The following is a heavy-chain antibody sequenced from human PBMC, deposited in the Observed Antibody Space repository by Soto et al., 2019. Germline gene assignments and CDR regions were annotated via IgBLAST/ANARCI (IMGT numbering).Heavy chain of an antibody. CDR2: IYYSGST. D-gene: IGHD7-27*01. J-gene: IGHJ4*02. CDR1: GGSISSGDYY. V-gene: IGHV4-30-4*01. Sequence: SETLSLTCTVSGGSISSGDYYWSWIRQPPGKGLEWIGYIYYSGSTYYNPSLKSRVTISVDTSKDQFSLKPSSVTAADTAVYYCARDDPQTGGFDYWGQGTLVTVSS. CDR3: ARDDPQTGGFDY.